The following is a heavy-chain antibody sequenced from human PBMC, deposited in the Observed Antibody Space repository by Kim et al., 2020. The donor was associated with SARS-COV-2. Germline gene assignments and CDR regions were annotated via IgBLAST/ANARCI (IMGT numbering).Heavy chain of an antibody. CDR3: ARESVAGTDYYYYGMDV. J-gene: IGHJ6*02. V-gene: IGHV4-59*01. Sequence: LKSRVTISVDTSKNQFSLKLSSVTAADTAVYYCARESVAGTDYYYYGMDVWGQGTTVTVSS. D-gene: IGHD6-19*01.